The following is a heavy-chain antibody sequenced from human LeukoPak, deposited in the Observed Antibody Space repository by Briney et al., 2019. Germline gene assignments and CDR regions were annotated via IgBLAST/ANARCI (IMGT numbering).Heavy chain of an antibody. CDR3: ARDRSGYYFDY. J-gene: IGHJ4*02. D-gene: IGHD3-22*01. V-gene: IGHV3-30-3*01. CDR1: GFTLSSYA. CDR2: ISYDGSNK. Sequence: GRSLRLSCAASGFTLSSYAMHWVRQAPGKGLEWVAVISYDGSNKYYADSVKGRFTISRDNSKNTLYLQMNSLRAEDTAVYYCARDRSGYYFDYWGQGTLVTVSS.